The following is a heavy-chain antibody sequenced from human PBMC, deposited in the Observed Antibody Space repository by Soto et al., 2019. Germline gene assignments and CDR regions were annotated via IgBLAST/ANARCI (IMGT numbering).Heavy chain of an antibody. CDR3: ARDLAKGGGSAGFDY. Sequence: SETLSLTCTVSGDAIYIGGYYWTWIRQHPGKGLEWIGYIYHTGKTYYNPSLESRVTMSVDTSKNQFSLKLASVTAADTAEYYCARDLAKGGGSAGFDYWGQGTLVTVSS. J-gene: IGHJ4*02. CDR2: IYHTGKT. V-gene: IGHV4-31*03. D-gene: IGHD1-26*01. CDR1: GDAIYIGGYY.